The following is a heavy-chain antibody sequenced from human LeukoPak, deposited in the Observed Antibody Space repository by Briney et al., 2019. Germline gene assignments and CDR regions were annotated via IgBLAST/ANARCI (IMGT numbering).Heavy chain of an antibody. V-gene: IGHV5-10-1*01. Sequence: GESLKISCKASGYSFSSYWINWVRQMPGKGLEWMGRIDPSDSSNNYNPSFQGHVTTPAHKTISTAYLQWSSLMASGTAMYYCARYTISDYWGQGVLVSVCS. D-gene: IGHD2-8*01. CDR3: ARYTISDY. CDR2: IDPSDSSN. J-gene: IGHJ4*02. CDR1: GYSFSSYW.